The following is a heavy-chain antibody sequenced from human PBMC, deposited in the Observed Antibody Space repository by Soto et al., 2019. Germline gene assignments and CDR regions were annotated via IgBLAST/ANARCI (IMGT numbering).Heavy chain of an antibody. CDR2: IYYSGGT. CDR1: GGSISSGGYY. D-gene: IGHD3-16*02. V-gene: IGHV4-31*03. Sequence: QVQLQESGPGLVKPSQTLSLTCTVSGGSISSGGYYWSWIRQHPGKGLEWIGYIYYSGGTYYNPSLKSRVTISVDTCTNRFALKLSSVTAADTAVYYCSAIRLGELSLYGGGDYWGQGTLVTVSS. J-gene: IGHJ4*02. CDR3: SAIRLGELSLYGGGDY.